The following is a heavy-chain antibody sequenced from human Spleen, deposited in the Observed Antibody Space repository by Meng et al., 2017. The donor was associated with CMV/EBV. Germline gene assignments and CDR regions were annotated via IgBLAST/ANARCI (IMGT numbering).Heavy chain of an antibody. J-gene: IGHJ4*02. CDR1: GFTLSSYS. CDR2: ITGSSSFI. V-gene: IGHV3-21*01. D-gene: IGHD2-15*01. Sequence: AGFTLSSYSMNWVRQAPGKGPECVSSITGSSSFIYYADSVKGRFTISRDNAKNSLFLQMESLRVEDTAVYYCARDCSGGSCYGVNDYWGQGTLVTVSS. CDR3: ARDCSGGSCYGVNDY.